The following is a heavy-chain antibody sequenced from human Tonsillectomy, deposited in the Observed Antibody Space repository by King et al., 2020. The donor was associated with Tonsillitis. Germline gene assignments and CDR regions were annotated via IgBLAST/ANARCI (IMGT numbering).Heavy chain of an antibody. Sequence: VQLVESGGGLVQPGGSLRLSCAASGFTFSSYASSWVRQAPGKGLEWVSGISGSGGSTYHAASVKGRFTISRDNSKNKLYLEMNSLGAEDAAIYYCAKDLLITYDTAGYTDNWGQGTRVTVSS. V-gene: IGHV3-23*04. CDR3: AKDLLITYDTAGYTDN. CDR2: ISGSGGST. CDR1: GFTFSSYA. J-gene: IGHJ4*02. D-gene: IGHD5-18*01.